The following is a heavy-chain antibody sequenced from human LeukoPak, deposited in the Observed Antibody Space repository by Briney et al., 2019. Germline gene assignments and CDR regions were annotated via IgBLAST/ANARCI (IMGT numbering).Heavy chain of an antibody. J-gene: IGHJ3*02. V-gene: IGHV3-21*01. Sequence: GGSLRLSCAASGFTFSSYAMHWVRQAPGKGLEWVSSISSSSSYIYYAGSVKGRFTISRDNAKNSLYLQMNSLRAEDTAVYYCAREGVNNWNYHGAFDIWGQGTMVTVSS. CDR2: ISSSSSYI. CDR1: GFTFSSYA. D-gene: IGHD1-7*01. CDR3: AREGVNNWNYHGAFDI.